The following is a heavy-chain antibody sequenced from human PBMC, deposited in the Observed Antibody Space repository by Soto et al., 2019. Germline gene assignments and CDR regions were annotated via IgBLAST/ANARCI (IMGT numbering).Heavy chain of an antibody. Sequence: ASVKVSCKASGYTFTGYYMHWVRQAPGQRLEWMGWINAGNGNTKYSQKFQGRVTITRDTSASTAYMELSSLRSEDTAVYYCARDVDWNYFNNWFDPWGQGTLVTVSS. V-gene: IGHV1-3*01. CDR1: GYTFTGYY. D-gene: IGHD1-7*01. CDR3: ARDVDWNYFNNWFDP. J-gene: IGHJ5*02. CDR2: INAGNGNT.